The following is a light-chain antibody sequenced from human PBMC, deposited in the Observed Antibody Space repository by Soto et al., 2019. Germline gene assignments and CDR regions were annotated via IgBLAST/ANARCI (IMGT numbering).Light chain of an antibody. CDR2: RAS. Sequence: DVVMTQSPDSLAVSLVESATINCKSSQIVLHSSNNENSLAWYQQKAGQRPKLLIYRASTRESGVPDRISGSGSGTDFTLTISSLQAEDVAVYYCQQYYTAIAFGQGTRLEIK. V-gene: IGKV4-1*01. J-gene: IGKJ5*01. CDR3: QQYYTAIA. CDR1: QIVLHSSNNENS.